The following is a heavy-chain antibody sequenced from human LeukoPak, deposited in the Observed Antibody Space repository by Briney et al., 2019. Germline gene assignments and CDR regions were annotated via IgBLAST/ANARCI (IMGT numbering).Heavy chain of an antibody. Sequence: GESRKISCKGSGYSFTSYWIGWVRQMPGKGREWMGIIYPGDSDTRYSPSFQGQVTISADKSISTAYLQWSSLKASDTAMYYCARRRSSWQSYYMDVWGKGTTVSVSS. CDR1: GYSFTSYW. CDR2: IYPGDSDT. CDR3: ARRRSSWQSYYMDV. D-gene: IGHD6-13*01. V-gene: IGHV5-51*01. J-gene: IGHJ6*03.